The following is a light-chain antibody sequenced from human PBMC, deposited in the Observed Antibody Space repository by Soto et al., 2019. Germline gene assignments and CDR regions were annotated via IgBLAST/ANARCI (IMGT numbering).Light chain of an antibody. CDR3: QQSYSTPSIT. J-gene: IGKJ5*01. V-gene: IGKV1-39*01. CDR2: AAS. CDR1: QSISSY. Sequence: DIQMTQSPCSLSASVGDGVTITCRASQSISSYLNWYQQKPGKAPKLLIYAASSLQSGIPSRFSGSGSGTDFTLTISSLQPEDFATYYCQQSYSTPSITFGQGTRLEIK.